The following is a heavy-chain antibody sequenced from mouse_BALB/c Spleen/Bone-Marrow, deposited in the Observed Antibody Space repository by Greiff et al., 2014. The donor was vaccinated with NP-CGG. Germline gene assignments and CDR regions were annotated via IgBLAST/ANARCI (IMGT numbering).Heavy chain of an antibody. CDR2: IDPRTGYT. CDR3: ARYWDTY. CDR1: GHTFTTYW. J-gene: IGHJ3*01. Sequence: VQLQQSGPGLAKPGASVQMSCKASGHTFTTYWMHWVKQRPGQGLEWIGYIDPRTGYTEYNQKFKDKATLTADKSSNTAYMQLRSLTSEDSAVYYCARYWDTYWGQGTQVTVSA. V-gene: IGHV1-7*01. D-gene: IGHD4-1*01.